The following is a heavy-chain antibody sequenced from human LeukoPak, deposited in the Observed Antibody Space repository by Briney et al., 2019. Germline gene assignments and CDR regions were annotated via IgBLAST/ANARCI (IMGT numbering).Heavy chain of an antibody. J-gene: IGHJ6*03. D-gene: IGHD3-22*01. V-gene: IGHV3-30*02. CDR1: GFTFSSYG. CDR2: IRYDGSNK. Sequence: GGSLRLSCAASGFTFSSYGMHWVRQAPGKGLEWVAFIRYDGSNKYYADSVKGRFTISRDNSKNTLYLQMNSLRAEDTAVYYCARDRVSYYYDSSGYYSYYYYYMDVWGKGTTVTVSS. CDR3: ARDRVSYYYDSSGYYSYYYYYMDV.